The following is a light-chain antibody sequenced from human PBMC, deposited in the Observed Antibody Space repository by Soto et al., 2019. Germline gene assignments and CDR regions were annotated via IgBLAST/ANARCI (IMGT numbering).Light chain of an antibody. V-gene: IGKV3-11*01. CDR1: QSVSYS. CDR3: QQRSNWPLYT. J-gene: IGKJ2*01. Sequence: EIVLTQSPATLSLSPGERATLSCRASQSVSYSLAWYQQKPGQAPRLLIYDASNRATGIPARFSGSGSGTDFTLTISSLEPQDFAVYYCQQRSNWPLYTFGQGTKLEIK. CDR2: DAS.